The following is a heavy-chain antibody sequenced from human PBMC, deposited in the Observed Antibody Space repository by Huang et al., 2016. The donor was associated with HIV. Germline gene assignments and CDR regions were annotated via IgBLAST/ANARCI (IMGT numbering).Heavy chain of an antibody. Sequence: QVQLVQSGAEVKKPGSSVKVSCKASGGSFRNFAFGWVRQAPGQGLEWMGGMTPTLGTANYEQKYQGRVTMIADESTSTAYRGLSSLRSEDTAVYYCATVDYYDTSGPQRGYFDNWGQGTLVTVSS. CDR1: GGSFRNFA. D-gene: IGHD3-22*01. CDR3: ATVDYYDTSGPQRGYFDN. J-gene: IGHJ4*02. V-gene: IGHV1-69*01. CDR2: MTPTLGTA.